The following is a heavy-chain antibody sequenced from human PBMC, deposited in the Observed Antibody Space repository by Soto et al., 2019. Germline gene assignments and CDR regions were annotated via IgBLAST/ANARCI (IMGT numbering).Heavy chain of an antibody. CDR1: GFTFSSYS. V-gene: IGHV3-48*04. J-gene: IGHJ3*02. CDR3: VRPTSEVDAFDI. Sequence: GGSLRLSCAASGFTFSSYSMNWVRQAPGKGLEWVSYISSSSSTIHYTDSVKGRFTISRDNAKNTLYLQMHSLRAEDTAVYYCVRPTSEVDAFDIWGQGTMVTVSS. CDR2: ISSSSSTI.